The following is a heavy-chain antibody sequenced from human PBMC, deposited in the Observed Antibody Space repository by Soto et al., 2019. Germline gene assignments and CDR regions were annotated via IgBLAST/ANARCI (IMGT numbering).Heavy chain of an antibody. D-gene: IGHD3-22*01. CDR1: GGTFSSYA. Sequence: SVKVSCKASGGTFSSYAISWVRQAPGQGLEWMGGIIPIFGTANYAQKFQGRVTITADESTSTAYMELSSLRSEDTAVYYCARDGDPYYYDSSGYKYYFDYWGQGTLVTVSS. CDR2: IIPIFGTA. CDR3: ARDGDPYYYDSSGYKYYFDY. V-gene: IGHV1-69*13. J-gene: IGHJ4*02.